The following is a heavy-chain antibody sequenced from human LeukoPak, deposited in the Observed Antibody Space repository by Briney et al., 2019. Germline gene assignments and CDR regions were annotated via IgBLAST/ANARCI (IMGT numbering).Heavy chain of an antibody. CDR1: GFTFSSYA. CDR2: ISGSGGST. V-gene: IGHV3-23*01. Sequence: GGSLRLSCAASGFTFSSYAMSWVRQAPGKGLEWVSAISGSGGSTYYADSVKGRFTISRDNSKNSLYLQMNSLRAEDTAVYYCARGLGVTTRRGDYWGQGTLVTVSS. D-gene: IGHD4-17*01. J-gene: IGHJ4*02. CDR3: ARGLGVTTRRGDY.